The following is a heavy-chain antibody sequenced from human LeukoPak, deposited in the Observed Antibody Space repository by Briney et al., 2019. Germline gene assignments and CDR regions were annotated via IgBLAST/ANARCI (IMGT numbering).Heavy chain of an antibody. D-gene: IGHD2-2*01. CDR3: TTIPLGYCSSATDCYKIDH. J-gene: IGHJ1*01. V-gene: IGHV3-23*01. CDR1: GFTFRNYG. Sequence: PGGSLRLSCAASGFTFRNYGMTWVRQAPGEGLEWLAVISGGGSYTNYADSVKGRFTISRDNSKNTLDLQMNSLRAGDTAVYYCTTIPLGYCSSATDCYKIDHWGQGVLVTVSS. CDR2: ISGGGSYT.